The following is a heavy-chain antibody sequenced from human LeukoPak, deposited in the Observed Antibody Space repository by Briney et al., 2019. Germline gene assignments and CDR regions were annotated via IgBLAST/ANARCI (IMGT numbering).Heavy chain of an antibody. CDR3: ARDVEDIVVVPAARTSYYYYGMDV. CDR2: ISSSSSTI. Sequence: SGGSLRLSCAASGFTFSSYSMNWVRQAPGKGLEWVSYISSSSSTIYYADSVKGRFTISRDNAKNSLYLQMNSLRAEDTAVYYCARDVEDIVVVPAARTSYYYYGMDVWGQGTTVTVSS. D-gene: IGHD2-2*01. J-gene: IGHJ6*02. V-gene: IGHV3-48*04. CDR1: GFTFSSYS.